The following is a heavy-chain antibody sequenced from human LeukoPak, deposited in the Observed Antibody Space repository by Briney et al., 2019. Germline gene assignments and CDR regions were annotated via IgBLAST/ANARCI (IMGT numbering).Heavy chain of an antibody. V-gene: IGHV1-69*06. CDR3: ARVRRTGSAYDAFDI. CDR1: GGTFSSYA. Sequence: SVKVSCKASGGTFSSYAVSWVRQAPGQGLDWMGGIIPFFGTANYAQKFQGRVTLTADKFPTTAYMELNSLRSEDTAVYYCARVRRTGSAYDAFDIWGQGTMVTVSS. CDR2: IIPFFGTA. D-gene: IGHD1-26*01. J-gene: IGHJ3*02.